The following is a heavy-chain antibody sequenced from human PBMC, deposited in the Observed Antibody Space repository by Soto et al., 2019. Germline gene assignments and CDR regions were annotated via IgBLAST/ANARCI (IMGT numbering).Heavy chain of an antibody. CDR2: VSNGGSYT. V-gene: IGHV3-21*01. Sequence: EVQLVESGGGLVKPGESLRLACAGSGFSFRRYNFNWVRQAPGKGLEWVSSVSNGGSYTYYADSVKGRFTISRDNAENSAFLQMNSLRAEDTAVYYCSRDWDHMDVWGKGTTVTVS. CDR3: SRDWDHMDV. CDR1: GFSFRRYN. J-gene: IGHJ6*03. D-gene: IGHD1-26*01.